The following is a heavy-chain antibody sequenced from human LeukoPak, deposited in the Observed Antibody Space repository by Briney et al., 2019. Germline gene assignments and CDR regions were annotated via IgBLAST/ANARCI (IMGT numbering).Heavy chain of an antibody. CDR2: ISSSSSYI. CDR1: GFTFSSYS. CDR3: AREKLRDGAFDI. Sequence: PGGSLRLSCAASGFTFSSYSMNWVRQAPGKGPEWVSSISSSSSYIYYADSVKGRFTISRDNAKNSLYLQMNSLRAEDTAVYYCAREKLRDGAFDIWGQGTMVTVSP. J-gene: IGHJ3*02. D-gene: IGHD5-24*01. V-gene: IGHV3-21*01.